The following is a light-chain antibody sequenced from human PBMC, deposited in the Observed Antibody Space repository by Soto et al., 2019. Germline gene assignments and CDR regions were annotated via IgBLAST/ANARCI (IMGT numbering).Light chain of an antibody. Sequence: AIRMTQSPSSLSASPGDRFTITCLASQGISSYLAWYQQKPGKAPNLLIYAASSLRSGVPSRFSGSGSGTHFTLTINSLQAEDSATYLCLQDYNYPWTFGQGTKVDIK. J-gene: IGKJ1*01. V-gene: IGKV1-8*01. CDR1: QGISSY. CDR3: LQDYNYPWT. CDR2: AAS.